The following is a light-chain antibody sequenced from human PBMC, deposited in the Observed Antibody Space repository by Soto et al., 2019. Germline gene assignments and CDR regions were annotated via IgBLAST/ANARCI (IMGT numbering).Light chain of an antibody. V-gene: IGLV2-8*01. CDR2: EVS. CDR3: RSYAGSNNFV. J-gene: IGLJ1*01. Sequence: QSALTQPPSASGSPGQSVTISCTGTSSDVGGYNYVSWYQQHPGKAPKLMIYEVSKRPSGVPDRFSGSKSGNTASLTVSGLQAEDEADYYCRSYAGSNNFVFGTGTKLTV. CDR1: SSDVGGYNY.